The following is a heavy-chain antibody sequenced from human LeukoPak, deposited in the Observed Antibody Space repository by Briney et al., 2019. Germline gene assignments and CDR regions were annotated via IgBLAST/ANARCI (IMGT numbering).Heavy chain of an antibody. CDR1: GFTFNNYA. V-gene: IGHV3-23*01. J-gene: IGHJ4*02. CDR3: AKDPGAYYYDSSAYYFDS. Sequence: PGGSLRLSCAASGFTFNNYAMSWVRQAPGKGLEWVSSIGGTGAGTKYADSEKGRFTISRDNSKNTMYLQMNSLRAEDTAVYYCAKDPGAYYYDSSAYYFDSWGQGTLVTVSS. CDR2: IGGTGAGT. D-gene: IGHD3-22*01.